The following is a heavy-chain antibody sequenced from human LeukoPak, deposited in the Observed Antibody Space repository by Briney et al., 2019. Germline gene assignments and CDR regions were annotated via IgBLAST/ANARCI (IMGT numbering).Heavy chain of an antibody. D-gene: IGHD5-24*01. V-gene: IGHV4-61*02. CDR3: ARVYRRDGYNYDGFDI. Sequence: SETLSLTCTVSSGSINSDGYYWSWIRQPAGKGLEWIGRVYGTGSANYSPSLESRVIISIDTFKNQFFLRLSSVTAADTAVYYCARVYRRDGYNYDGFDIWGQGTMVAVS. CDR2: VYGTGSA. CDR1: SGSINSDGYY. J-gene: IGHJ3*02.